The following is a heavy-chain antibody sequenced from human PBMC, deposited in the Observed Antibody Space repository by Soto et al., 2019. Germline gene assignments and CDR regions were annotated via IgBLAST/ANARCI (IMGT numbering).Heavy chain of an antibody. D-gene: IGHD1-26*01. CDR1: GGTFSSYA. J-gene: IGHJ4*02. CDR3: ARWDADRKVFDY. Sequence: SVKVSCKASGGTFSSYAISWVRQAPGQGLEWMGGIIPIFGTANYAQKFQGRVTITADKSTSTAYMELSSLRSEDTAVYYCARWDADRKVFDYWGQGTLVTVSS. V-gene: IGHV1-69*06. CDR2: IIPIFGTA.